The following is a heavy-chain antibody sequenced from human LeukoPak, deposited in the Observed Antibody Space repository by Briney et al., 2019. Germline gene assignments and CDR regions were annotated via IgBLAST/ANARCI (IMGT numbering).Heavy chain of an antibody. Sequence: GSLRLSCAASGFTFSSYAMSWVRQAPGKGLEWVSGISAGGGSTYYADSVKGRFTISRDNSKDTLYLHMSSLRAEDTAIHYCAKVPYSDYGSGRPPLDVWGQGTTVAVSS. D-gene: IGHD3-10*01. CDR2: ISAGGGST. V-gene: IGHV3-23*01. CDR3: AKVPYSDYGSGRPPLDV. CDR1: GFTFSSYA. J-gene: IGHJ6*02.